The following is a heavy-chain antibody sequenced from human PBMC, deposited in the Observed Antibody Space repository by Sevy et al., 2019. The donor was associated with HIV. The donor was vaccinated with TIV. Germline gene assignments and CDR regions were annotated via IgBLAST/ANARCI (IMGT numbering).Heavy chain of an antibody. D-gene: IGHD3-22*01. CDR3: ARDGNSGYYFNYYYYGMDV. CDR1: GFSLNDYY. J-gene: IGHJ6*02. Sequence: GGSLRLSCAATGFSLNDYYMTWIRQAPGKGLEWVSYISGDSGHTNYAESVKGGFTSSRDNTKNFVYLQMDGLRAEDTATYYCARDGNSGYYFNYYYYGMDVWGQGTTVTVSS. CDR2: ISGDSGHT. V-gene: IGHV3-11*06.